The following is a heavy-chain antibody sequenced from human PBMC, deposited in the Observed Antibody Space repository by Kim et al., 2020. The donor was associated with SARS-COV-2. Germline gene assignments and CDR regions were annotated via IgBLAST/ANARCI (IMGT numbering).Heavy chain of an antibody. CDR1: GFTFSSYE. D-gene: IGHD2-2*01. CDR2: ISSSGSTI. Sequence: GGSLRLSCAASGFTFSSYEMNWVRQAPGKGLEWVSYISSSGSTIYYADSVKGRFTTSRDNAKNSLYLQMNSLRAEDTAVYYCARGEPPSTGSIYYGMDVWGQGTTVTVSS. J-gene: IGHJ6*02. CDR3: ARGEPPSTGSIYYGMDV. V-gene: IGHV3-48*03.